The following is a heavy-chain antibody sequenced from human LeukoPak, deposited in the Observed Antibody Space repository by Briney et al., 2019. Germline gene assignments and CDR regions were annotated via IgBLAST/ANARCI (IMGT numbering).Heavy chain of an antibody. CDR2: IWYDGSNK. CDR3: ARDTSLGGMDV. CDR1: GFTFSSYA. D-gene: IGHD2-2*01. V-gene: IGHV3-33*08. Sequence: GGSLRLSCTASGFTFSSYATNWVRQAPGKGLEWVAIIWYDGSNKNCADSMKGRFTISRDTSRNTLFLQMNSLRAEDTAVYYCARDTSLGGMDVWGQGTPVTVSS. J-gene: IGHJ6*02.